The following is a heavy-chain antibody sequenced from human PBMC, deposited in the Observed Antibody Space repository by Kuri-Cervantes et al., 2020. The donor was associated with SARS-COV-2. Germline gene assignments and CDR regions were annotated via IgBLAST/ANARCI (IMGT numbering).Heavy chain of an antibody. D-gene: IGHD4-17*01. CDR1: GFNFSRTD. Sequence: GGSLRLSCAASGFNFSRTDMHWVRQAPGKGLEWVAVIWYDGSNKYYADSVKGRFTISRDNSKNTLYLQMNSLRAEDTAVYYCARVEGGGTTVTSYFDYWGQGTLVTVSS. V-gene: IGHV3-33*08. J-gene: IGHJ4*02. CDR3: ARVEGGGTTVTSYFDY. CDR2: IWYDGSNK.